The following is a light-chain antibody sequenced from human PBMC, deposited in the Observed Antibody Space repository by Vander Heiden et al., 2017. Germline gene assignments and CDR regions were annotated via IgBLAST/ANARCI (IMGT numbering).Light chain of an antibody. V-gene: IGKV1-39*01. CDR3: QQSYSTPWT. CDR1: QRISTY. J-gene: IGKJ2*02. Sequence: DIQMTQSPSSLSASVGDAVSVTCRASQRISTYLNWYQQKPGEAPTLLIYGAYTLHSGVPSRFSGTGSGTHFTLTINSLEPEDFATYYCQQSYSTPWTFGQGTNLELK. CDR2: GAY.